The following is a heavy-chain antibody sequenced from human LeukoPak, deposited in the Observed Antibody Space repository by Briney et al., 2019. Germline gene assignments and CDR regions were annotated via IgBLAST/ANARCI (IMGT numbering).Heavy chain of an antibody. D-gene: IGHD6-13*01. CDR1: GFTFSSYA. Sequence: PGGSLRLSCAASGFTFSSYAMSWVRQAPGKGLEWVSAISGSGGSTYYADSVKGRFTISRDNSKNTLYLQMSSLRAEDTAVYYCAKPDSSSWYVYFQHWGQGTLVTVSS. CDR2: ISGSGGST. V-gene: IGHV3-23*01. J-gene: IGHJ1*01. CDR3: AKPDSSSWYVYFQH.